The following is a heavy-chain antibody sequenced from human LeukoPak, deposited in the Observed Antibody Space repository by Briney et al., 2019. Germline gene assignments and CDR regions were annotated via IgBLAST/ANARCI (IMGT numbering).Heavy chain of an antibody. V-gene: IGHV3-53*05. J-gene: IGHJ4*02. CDR1: GISVSNDY. CDR2: IYADGYT. D-gene: IGHD3-22*01. CDR3: ARPGVYDSSGLDY. Sequence: GGSLRLSCAASGISVSNDYMSWVRQAPGKGLEWVSAIYADGYTRDAASVKGRFTISRDNSKNTLYLQMNSLRAEDTAMYYCARPGVYDSSGLDYWGQGTLVTVSS.